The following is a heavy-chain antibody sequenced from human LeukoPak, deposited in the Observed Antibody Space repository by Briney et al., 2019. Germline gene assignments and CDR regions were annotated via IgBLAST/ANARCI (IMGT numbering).Heavy chain of an antibody. CDR2: ISGDGGST. D-gene: IGHD3-9*01. CDR3: AKDMKGPLHFGWKHDY. Sequence: GGSLRLSCAASGFTFDDYAMHWVRQAPGKGLEWVSLISGDGGSTYYADSVKARFTISRDNSKNSLYLQMNSLRTEDTALYYCAKDMKGPLHFGWKHDYWGQGTLVTVSS. V-gene: IGHV3-43*02. CDR1: GFTFDDYA. J-gene: IGHJ4*02.